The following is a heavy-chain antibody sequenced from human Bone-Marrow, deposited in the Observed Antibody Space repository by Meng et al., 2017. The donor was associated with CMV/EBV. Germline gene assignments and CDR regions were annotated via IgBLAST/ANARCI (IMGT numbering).Heavy chain of an antibody. J-gene: IGHJ3*01. CDR2: IYYSGTT. CDR1: GGSISSYY. CDR3: AREVTSNAFDL. V-gene: IGHV4-59*01. Sequence: SETLSLTCTVSGGSISSYYWNWIRQPPGKGLECIGYIYYSGTTYYNPSLKSRVTISVDTSKNQFSLKLISVTAADTAVYFCAREVTSNAFDLWGQGAMVTVSS.